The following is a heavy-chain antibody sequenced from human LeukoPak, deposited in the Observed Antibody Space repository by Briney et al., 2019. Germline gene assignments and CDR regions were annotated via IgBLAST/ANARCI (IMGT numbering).Heavy chain of an antibody. V-gene: IGHV4-59*08. CDR3: ARHKAGYYPAGPAFDY. J-gene: IGHJ4*02. CDR1: GGSISSYY. CDR2: IYYSGST. Sequence: SETLSLTCTVSGGSISSYYWSWIRQPPGKGLEWIGYIYYSGSTNYNPSLKSRVTISVDTSKNQFSLKLSSVTAADTAVYYCARHKAGYYPAGPAFDYWGQGTLVTVSS. D-gene: IGHD3-22*01.